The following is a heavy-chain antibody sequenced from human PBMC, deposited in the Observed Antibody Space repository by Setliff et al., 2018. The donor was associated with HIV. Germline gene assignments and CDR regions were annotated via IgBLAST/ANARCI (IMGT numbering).Heavy chain of an antibody. V-gene: IGHV1-8*02. J-gene: IGHJ6*02. Sequence: ASVKVSCKASGYIFTDHLINWVRQATGQGLEWMGWMNPNSGNTGYAQKFQGRVTMTRNTSISTAYMELSSLRSEDTAVYYCARALWVDGDYYYGMDVWGQGTTVTVSS. CDR2: MNPNSGNT. CDR3: ARALWVDGDYYYGMDV. D-gene: IGHD5-18*01. CDR1: GYIFTDHL.